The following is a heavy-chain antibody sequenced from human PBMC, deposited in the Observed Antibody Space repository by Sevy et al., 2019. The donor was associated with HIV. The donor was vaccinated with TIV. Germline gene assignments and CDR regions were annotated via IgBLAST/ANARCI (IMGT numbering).Heavy chain of an antibody. CDR3: ARRNDFDI. V-gene: IGHV4-59*08. CDR1: GGSINSDH. J-gene: IGHJ3*02. Sequence: SEALSLTCTVSGGSINSDHWNWIRQPPGKGLEWIGYVYYTGGTNYSPSLKNRVTISVDRTKNQFYLKLTTVTAAATPVYYCARRNDFDIWGQATMVTVSS. CDR2: VYYTGGT.